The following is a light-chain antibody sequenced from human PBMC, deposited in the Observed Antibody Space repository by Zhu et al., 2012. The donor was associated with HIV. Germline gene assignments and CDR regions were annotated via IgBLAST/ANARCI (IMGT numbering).Light chain of an antibody. CDR2: DAS. CDR3: QLFGDSSYT. V-gene: IGKV3-11*01. CDR1: QSVNSY. Sequence: EIVLTQSPATLSLSPGERATLSCRASQSVNSYLAWYQQKPGQAPRLLIYDASTRATGIPARFSGSGSGTDFTLTINSLEPEDFVVYYCQLFGDSSYTFGQGTKL. J-gene: IGKJ2*01.